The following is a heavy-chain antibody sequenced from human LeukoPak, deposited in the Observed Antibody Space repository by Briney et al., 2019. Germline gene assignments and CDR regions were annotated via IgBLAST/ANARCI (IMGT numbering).Heavy chain of an antibody. D-gene: IGHD5-12*01. J-gene: IGHJ4*02. Sequence: GRSLRLSCAASGFTFSSYGMHWVRQAPGKGLEWVAVISYDGSNKYYADSVKGRFTISRDNSKNTLYLQMNSLRAEDTAVYYCAKMATQVGFDYFDYWGQGTLVTVSS. CDR3: AKMATQVGFDYFDY. CDR1: GFTFSSYG. V-gene: IGHV3-30*18. CDR2: ISYDGSNK.